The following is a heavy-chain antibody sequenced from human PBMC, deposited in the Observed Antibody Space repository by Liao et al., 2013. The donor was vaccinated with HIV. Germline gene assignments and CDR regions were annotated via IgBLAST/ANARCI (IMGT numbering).Heavy chain of an antibody. CDR1: GGSMSDYY. Sequence: QVQLQESGPGLVKPSEVLSLTCTVSGGSMSDYYWNWIRQSPGRGLEWLAYVSDSGSTNYNPSLESRVTISVDTSKNQFSLKLSSVTAADTAVYYCARIRPHSGSYPGDAFDIWGQGTMVTVSS. CDR2: VSDSGST. D-gene: IGHD1-26*01. V-gene: IGHV4-59*01. CDR3: ARIRPHSGSYPGDAFDI. J-gene: IGHJ3*02.